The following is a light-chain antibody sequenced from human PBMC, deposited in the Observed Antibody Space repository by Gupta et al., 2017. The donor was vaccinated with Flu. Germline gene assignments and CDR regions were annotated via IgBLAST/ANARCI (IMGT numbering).Light chain of an antibody. Sequence: KVTISCSGTSSHIGNNYVSWYQQFPGTAPKRLIYENRYRPSGIPDRFSASKSGTSATLAIPGLQTGDEADYYCATWDSGLSAGVFGGGTRVAVL. CDR2: ENR. J-gene: IGLJ3*02. CDR1: SSHIGNNY. V-gene: IGLV1-51*01. CDR3: ATWDSGLSAGV.